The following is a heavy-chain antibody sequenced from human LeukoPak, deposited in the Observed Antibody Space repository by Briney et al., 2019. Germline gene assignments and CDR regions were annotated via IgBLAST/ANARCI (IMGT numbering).Heavy chain of an antibody. J-gene: IGHJ4*02. D-gene: IGHD3-9*01. CDR2: IYSGGSR. Sequence: GGSLRLSCAASGFTVSSNYMSWVRQAPGKGLEWVSVIYSGGSRYYADSVKGRFTISRDNSKNTMYLQMNSLRAEDTAVYYCAREKTFYNILTGYKRGGYYFDYWVQGILVTVSS. CDR1: GFTVSSNY. V-gene: IGHV3-53*01. CDR3: AREKTFYNILTGYKRGGYYFDY.